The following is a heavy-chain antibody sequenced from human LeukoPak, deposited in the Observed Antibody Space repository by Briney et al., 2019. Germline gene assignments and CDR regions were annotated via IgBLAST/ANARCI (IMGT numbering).Heavy chain of an antibody. D-gene: IGHD2/OR15-2a*01. CDR3: ARASNTVTTNRDFDY. J-gene: IGHJ4*02. CDR1: GGSFSGYY. Sequence: SETLSLTCAVYGGSFSGYYWRWIPQPTGKGLEWIGDINHSGSTNYNPSLKSRVTISVDTSKNQFSLKLSSVTAADTAAYFCARASNTVTTNRDFDYWGQGTLVTVSS. V-gene: IGHV4-34*01. CDR2: INHSGST.